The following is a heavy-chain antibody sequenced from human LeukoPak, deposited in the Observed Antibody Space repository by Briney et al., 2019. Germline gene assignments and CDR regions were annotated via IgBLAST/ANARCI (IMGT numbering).Heavy chain of an antibody. D-gene: IGHD6-19*01. CDR2: IYYSGST. V-gene: IGHV4-39*01. Sequence: SETLSLTCTASGGSISSSSYYWGWIRQPPGKGLEWIGSIYYSGSTYYNLSLKSRVTISVDTSKNQFSLKLSSVTAADTAVYYCARPYSSGWYYFDYWGQGTLVTVSS. CDR3: ARPYSSGWYYFDY. CDR1: GGSISSSSYY. J-gene: IGHJ4*02.